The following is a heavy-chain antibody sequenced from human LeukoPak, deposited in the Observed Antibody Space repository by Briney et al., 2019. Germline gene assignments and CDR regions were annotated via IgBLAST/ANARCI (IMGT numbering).Heavy chain of an antibody. Sequence: PSETLSLTCTVSGVSTSSSADYWGWVRQTPGKGLEWIGSIYYSGNTQYTPSLQSRVTISIDTSRSEFSLRLTSMTAADTAVYYCARSSGAKFDPWGQGTLVIVSS. CDR3: ARSSGAKFDP. D-gene: IGHD3-10*01. J-gene: IGHJ5*02. V-gene: IGHV4-39*01. CDR1: GVSTSSSADY. CDR2: IYYSGNT.